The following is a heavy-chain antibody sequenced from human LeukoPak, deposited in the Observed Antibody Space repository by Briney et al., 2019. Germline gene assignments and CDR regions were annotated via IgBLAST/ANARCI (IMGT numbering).Heavy chain of an antibody. CDR1: GFTFSSQA. CDR3: AKGGRPIDSSSWYGYFDY. D-gene: IGHD6-13*01. Sequence: GGSLRLSCAASGFTFSSQAMSWVRQAPGKGLEWVSRISGSGDSTHYAGSVKGRFTISRDNSKNTLYLQMNSLRAEDTAVYYCAKGGRPIDSSSWYGYFDYWGQGTLVTVSS. J-gene: IGHJ4*02. V-gene: IGHV3-23*01. CDR2: ISGSGDST.